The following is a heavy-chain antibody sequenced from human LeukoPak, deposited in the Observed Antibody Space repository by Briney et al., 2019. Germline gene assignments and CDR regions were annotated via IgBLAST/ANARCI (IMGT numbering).Heavy chain of an antibody. V-gene: IGHV3-48*01. CDR3: ARIWDGYSGSDY. CDR2: LSRSGSTI. Sequence: GGSLRLSCAASGFTFNSYSMKWVRQAPGKGLEWISYLSRSGSTIYCAASVKGRFTISRDNAKNSLYLQMNSLRAEDTAVYYCARIWDGYSGSDYWGQGTLVTVSS. CDR1: GFTFNSYS. D-gene: IGHD1-26*01. J-gene: IGHJ4*02.